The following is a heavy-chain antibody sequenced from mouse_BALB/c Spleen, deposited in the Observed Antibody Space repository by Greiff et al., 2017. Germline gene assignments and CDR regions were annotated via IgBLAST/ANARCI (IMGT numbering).Heavy chain of an antibody. D-gene: IGHD2-10*02. J-gene: IGHJ1*01. Sequence: QVHVKQSGAELMKPGASVKISCKATGYTFSSYWIEWVKQRPGHGLEWIGEILPGSGSTNYNEKFKGKATFTADTSSNTAYMQLSSLTSEDSAVYYCARGYGNYWYFDVWGAGTTVTVSS. V-gene: IGHV1-9*01. CDR1: GYTFSSYW. CDR3: ARGYGNYWYFDV. CDR2: ILPGSGST.